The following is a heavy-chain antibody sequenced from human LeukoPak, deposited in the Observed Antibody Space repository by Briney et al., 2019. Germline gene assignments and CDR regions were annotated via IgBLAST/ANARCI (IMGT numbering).Heavy chain of an antibody. CDR3: ARDSNYYDSSGYSDYWVGVSAFDI. CDR1: GYTFTSYD. D-gene: IGHD3-22*01. CDR2: MNPNSGNT. Sequence: VASVKVSCKASGYTFTSYDINWVRQATGQGLEWMGWMNPNSGNTGYAQKFQGRVTITADKSTSTAYMELSSLRSEDTAVYYCARDSNYYDSSGYSDYWVGVSAFDIWGQGTMVTVSS. V-gene: IGHV1-8*01. J-gene: IGHJ3*02.